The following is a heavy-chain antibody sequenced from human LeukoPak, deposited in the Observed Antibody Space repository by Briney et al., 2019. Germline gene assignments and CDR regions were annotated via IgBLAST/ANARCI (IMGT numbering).Heavy chain of an antibody. CDR3: ARKTTMTRYGMDV. J-gene: IGHJ6*02. V-gene: IGHV4-39*07. Sequence: SETLSLTCTVSGGSISSSSYYWGWLRQPPGKGLEWIGSIYYSGSTYYNPSLKSRVTISVDTSKNQFSLKLSSVTAADTAVYYCARKTTMTRYGMDVWGQGTTVTVSS. CDR1: GGSISSSSYY. D-gene: IGHD1/OR15-1a*01. CDR2: IYYSGST.